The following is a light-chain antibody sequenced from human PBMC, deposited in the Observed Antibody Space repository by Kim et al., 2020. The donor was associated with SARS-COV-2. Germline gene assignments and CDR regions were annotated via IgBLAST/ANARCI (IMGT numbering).Light chain of an antibody. V-gene: IGLV3-19*01. J-gene: IGLJ1*01. CDR3: NSRDSSGNHLV. CDR1: SIRSYD. Sequence: QTVRITRKGDSIRSYDAIWYQHKPGHAPVLVIYGKNNRPSGIPDRFSGSSSGNTASLTITGAQAEDEADYYCNSRDSSGNHLVFGTGTKVTVL. CDR2: GKN.